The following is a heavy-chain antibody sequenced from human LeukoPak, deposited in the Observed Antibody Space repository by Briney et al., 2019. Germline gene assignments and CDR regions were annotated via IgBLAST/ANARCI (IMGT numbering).Heavy chain of an antibody. CDR2: IYHSGST. J-gene: IGHJ6*02. CDR3: ARDNWNYGSSMDV. CDR1: GGSISSGGYS. Sequence: SETLSLTCAVSGGSISSGGYSWSWIRQPPGKGLEWIGYIYHSGSTYYNPSLKSRVTISVDTSKNQFSLKLSSVTAADTAVYYCARDNWNYGSSMDVWGQGTTVTVSS. D-gene: IGHD1-7*01. V-gene: IGHV4-30-2*01.